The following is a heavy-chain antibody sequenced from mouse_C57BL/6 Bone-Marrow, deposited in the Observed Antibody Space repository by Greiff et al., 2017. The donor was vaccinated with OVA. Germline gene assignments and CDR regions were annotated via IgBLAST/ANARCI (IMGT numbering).Heavy chain of an antibody. J-gene: IGHJ2*01. CDR2: IYPRDGST. CDR3: AREGGRQLRLPFGY. CDR1: GYTFTSYD. Sequence: QVQLQQSGPELVKPGASVKLSCKASGYTFTSYDINWVKQRPGKGLAWIGWIYPRDGSTKYNEKFKGTATLTVDTSSSTAYMELHSLTSEDSAVYFCAREGGRQLRLPFGYWGQGTTLTVSS. D-gene: IGHD3-2*02. V-gene: IGHV1-85*01.